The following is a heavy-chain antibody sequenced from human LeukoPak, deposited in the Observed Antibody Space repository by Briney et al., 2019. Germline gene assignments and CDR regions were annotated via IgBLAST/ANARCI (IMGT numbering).Heavy chain of an antibody. Sequence: SETLSLTCTVSGGSINSYYWSWIRQPAGKGLEWIGRIYTSGSINYNPSLKSRVSMSIDTSKNQFSLKLSSVTAADTAVYYCARVRGSSGSYEYYHYMDVWGKGTTVTISS. J-gene: IGHJ6*03. V-gene: IGHV4-4*07. CDR2: IYTSGSI. D-gene: IGHD1-26*01. CDR1: GGSINSYY. CDR3: ARVRGSSGSYEYYHYMDV.